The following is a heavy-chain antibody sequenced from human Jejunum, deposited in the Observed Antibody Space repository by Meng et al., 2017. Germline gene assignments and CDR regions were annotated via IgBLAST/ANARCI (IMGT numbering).Heavy chain of an antibody. Sequence: QGQLEESGPGLVQPSEPLSLTCAVSGASISSGNWWSWVRQPPGKGLEWIGEMYQSGTTNYNPSLKSRVTILLDTSKNQLSLELTSVTAADTAVYYCARHISVTGTRGFDYWGQGTLVTVSS. D-gene: IGHD6-19*01. CDR2: MYQSGTT. CDR3: ARHISVTGTRGFDY. V-gene: IGHV4-4*02. J-gene: IGHJ4*02. CDR1: GASISSGNW.